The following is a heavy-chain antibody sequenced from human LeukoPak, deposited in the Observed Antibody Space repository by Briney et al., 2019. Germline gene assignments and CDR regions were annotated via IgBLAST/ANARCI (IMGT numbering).Heavy chain of an antibody. CDR1: GYTFTGYY. CDR2: INPNSGGT. J-gene: IGHJ5*02. CDR3: ARGGTYYYDNSGINWFDP. V-gene: IGHV1-2*02. Sequence: ASVKVSCKASGYTFTGYYMHWVRQAPGQGLEWMGWINPNSGGTNYAQKFQGRVTMTRDTSISTAYMELSRLRSDDTAVYYCARGGTYYYDNSGINWFDPWGQGTLATVSS. D-gene: IGHD3-22*01.